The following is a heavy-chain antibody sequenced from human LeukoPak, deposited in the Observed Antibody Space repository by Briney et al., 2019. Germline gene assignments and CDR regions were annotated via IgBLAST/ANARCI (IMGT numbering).Heavy chain of an antibody. CDR3: ARDYRYDFWSGTGYRYYYYMDV. CDR1: GYTFTGYY. J-gene: IGHJ6*03. CDR2: INPNSGGT. D-gene: IGHD3-3*01. V-gene: IGHV1-2*02. Sequence: ASVKVSCKASGYTFTGYYMHWVRQAPGQGLEWMGWINPNSGGTNYAQKFQGRVTMTRDTSISTAYMELSRLRSDDTAVYYCARDYRYDFWSGTGYRYYYYMDVWGKGTTVTVSS.